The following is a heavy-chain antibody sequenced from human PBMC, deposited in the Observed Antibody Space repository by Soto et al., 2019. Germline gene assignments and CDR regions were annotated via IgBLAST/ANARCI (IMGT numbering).Heavy chain of an antibody. CDR3: AKDRATIFGVVWKYGMDV. Sequence: EVQLLESGGGLVQPGGSLRLSCAASGFKFRSYAMAWVRQAPGKGLECVAGISENGKNTNYADSVRGRFTISRNNSGNKLDLLMSSLRAEDTAIYYCAKDRATIFGVVWKYGMDVWGPGTTVSVSS. CDR2: ISENGKNT. D-gene: IGHD3-3*01. V-gene: IGHV3-23*01. CDR1: GFKFRSYA. J-gene: IGHJ6*02.